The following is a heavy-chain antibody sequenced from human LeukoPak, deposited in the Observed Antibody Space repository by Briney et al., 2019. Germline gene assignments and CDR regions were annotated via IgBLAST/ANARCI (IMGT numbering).Heavy chain of an antibody. V-gene: IGHV4-39*07. CDR2: IYYSGST. CDR3: ARADGDLSDGSIDY. J-gene: IGHJ4*02. Sequence: SETLSLTCTVSGGSISSSSYYWGWIRQPPGKGLEGIGSIYYSGSTYYNPALKSRVTISVDTSKNQFSLKLSSVTAADTAVYYCARADGDLSDGSIDYCGQGTVVTVSS. D-gene: IGHD4-17*01. CDR1: GGSISSSSYY.